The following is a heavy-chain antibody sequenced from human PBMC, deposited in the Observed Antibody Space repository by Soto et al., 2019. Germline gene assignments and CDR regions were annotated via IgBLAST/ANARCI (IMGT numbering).Heavy chain of an antibody. CDR1: GFTLSSYA. J-gene: IGHJ4*02. V-gene: IGHV3-23*01. Sequence: GGSLRLSCAPSGFTLSSYAMSWVRQAPGKGLEWVSSISGSGGSTYYADSVKGRFTISRDNSKNTLLLQMDSLRAEDTAIYYCAKYAGSSRYFDYWGQGTPVTVSS. CDR3: AKYAGSSRYFDY. CDR2: ISGSGGST. D-gene: IGHD1-26*01.